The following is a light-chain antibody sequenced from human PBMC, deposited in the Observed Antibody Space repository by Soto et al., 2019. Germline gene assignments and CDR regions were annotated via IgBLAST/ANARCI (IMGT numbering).Light chain of an antibody. CDR2: QVS. CDR1: QSINGW. V-gene: IGKV1-5*01. CDR3: QQYSSY. J-gene: IGKJ4*01. Sequence: DIQMTQSPSTLSASVGDRVTITCRASQSINGWLAWYQQKPGKAPKVLISQVSNLESGVPSRFSGSGSGTEFTFTITSLQPDDSATYYCQQYSSYFGGGTKVEIK.